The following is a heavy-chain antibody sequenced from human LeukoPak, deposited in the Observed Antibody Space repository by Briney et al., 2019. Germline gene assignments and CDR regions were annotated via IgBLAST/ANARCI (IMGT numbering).Heavy chain of an antibody. Sequence: ASVKVSCKASGYTFTSYGISWVRQAPGQGLEWMGWINAYNDNTNYAQKFQGRVTMTTDTSTSTAYMELRSLRSDDTAVYYCARGPPPYDSSGYYYEGNGMDVWGQGTTVTVSS. V-gene: IGHV1-18*01. J-gene: IGHJ6*02. CDR2: INAYNDNT. CDR3: ARGPPPYDSSGYYYEGNGMDV. CDR1: GYTFTSYG. D-gene: IGHD3-22*01.